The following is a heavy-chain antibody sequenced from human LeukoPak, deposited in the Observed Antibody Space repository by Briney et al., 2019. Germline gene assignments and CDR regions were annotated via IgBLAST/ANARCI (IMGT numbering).Heavy chain of an antibody. D-gene: IGHD3-10*02. Sequence: SETLSLTCTVSGGSISSYYWSWIRQPAGKGLEWIGRIYTSGSTNYNPSLKSRVTMSVDTSKNQFSLKLSSVTAADTAVYYCVGVFGDGYYYYGMDVWGLGTTVTVSS. CDR2: IYTSGST. CDR1: GGSISSYY. CDR3: VGVFGDGYYYYGMDV. V-gene: IGHV4-4*07. J-gene: IGHJ6*02.